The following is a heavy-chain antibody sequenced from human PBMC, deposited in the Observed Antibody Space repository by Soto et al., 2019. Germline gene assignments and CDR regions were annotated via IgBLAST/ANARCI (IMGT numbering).Heavy chain of an antibody. CDR3: ARPTGWRSYSYF. J-gene: IGHJ4*02. D-gene: IGHD3-3*01. CDR1: GFTFSSDW. V-gene: IGHV3-7*01. Sequence: PGGSLRLSCAASGFTFSSDWMNWVRQAPGEGLEWVASIRQDGSEQYYVDSVKGRFTISRDNAKNSLYLQMNSLRAEDTAVYYCARPTGWRSYSYFWGQGSLVTVSS. CDR2: IRQDGSEQ.